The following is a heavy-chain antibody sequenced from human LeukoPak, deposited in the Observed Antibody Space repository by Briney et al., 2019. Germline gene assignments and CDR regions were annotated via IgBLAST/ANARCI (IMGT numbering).Heavy chain of an antibody. V-gene: IGHV1-46*01. CDR3: ARGGGYSYGPTYYYYGMDV. J-gene: IGHJ6*04. CDR1: GYTFTSYY. Sequence: GASVKVSCKASGYTFTSYYMHWVRQAPGQGLEWMGIINPSGGSTSYAQTFQGRVTMTRDTSTRTVYMELSSLGSEDTAVYYCARGGGYSYGPTYYYYGMDVWGKGTTVTVSS. CDR2: INPSGGST. D-gene: IGHD5-18*01.